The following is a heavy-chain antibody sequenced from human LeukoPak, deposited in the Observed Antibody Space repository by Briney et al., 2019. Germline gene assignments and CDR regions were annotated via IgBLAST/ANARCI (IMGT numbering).Heavy chain of an antibody. V-gene: IGHV4-59*01. D-gene: IGHD5-12*01. CDR3: ARGGGYASPIGY. CDR2: IYHSGST. Sequence: KPSETLSLTCTLFGGSISTYYWSWIRQPPGKGLEWIGYIYHSGSTNYNPSLKSRVTISVDTSKNQFSLRLSSVTAANTAVYYCARGGGYASPIGYWGQGALVTVSS. J-gene: IGHJ4*02. CDR1: GGSISTYY.